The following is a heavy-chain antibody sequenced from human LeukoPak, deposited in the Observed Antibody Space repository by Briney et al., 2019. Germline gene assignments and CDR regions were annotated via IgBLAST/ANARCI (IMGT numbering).Heavy chain of an antibody. Sequence: SQTLSLTCTVSGGSISSGGYYWSWIRQHPGKGLEWIGYIYYSGSTYYNPSLKSRVTIPVDTSKNQFSLKLSSVIAADTAVYYCARDWMSGMDVWGQGTTVTVSS. CDR1: GGSISSGGYY. CDR3: ARDWMSGMDV. J-gene: IGHJ6*02. V-gene: IGHV4-31*03. D-gene: IGHD2-2*03. CDR2: IYYSGST.